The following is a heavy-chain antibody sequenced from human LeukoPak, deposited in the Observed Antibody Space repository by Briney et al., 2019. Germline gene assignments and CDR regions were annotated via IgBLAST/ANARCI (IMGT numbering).Heavy chain of an antibody. CDR1: GITFSSYS. CDR2: ISSSSSYI. J-gene: IGHJ4*02. D-gene: IGHD3-3*01. CDR3: ARGYLRQYYDSWSGYWPH. V-gene: IGHV3-21*01. Sequence: PGGSLRLSCAASGITFSSYSMNWVRQAPGKGLEWVSSISSSSSYIYYADSVKGRFTISRDNAKNSLYLQMNSLRAEDTAVYYCARGYLRQYYDSWSGYWPHWGQGTLVTVSS.